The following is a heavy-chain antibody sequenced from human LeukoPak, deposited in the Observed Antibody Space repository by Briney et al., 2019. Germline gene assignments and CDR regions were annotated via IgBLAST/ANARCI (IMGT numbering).Heavy chain of an antibody. Sequence: SETLSLTCTVSGGSISSSSYYWGWIRQPPGKGLEWIGSIYYSGSTYYNPSLKSRVTISVDTSKNQFSLKLSSVTAADTAVYYCATLIAENFDYWGQGTLVTVSS. CDR3: ATLIAENFDY. V-gene: IGHV4-39*01. J-gene: IGHJ4*02. CDR2: IYYSGST. CDR1: GGSISSSSYY. D-gene: IGHD6-13*01.